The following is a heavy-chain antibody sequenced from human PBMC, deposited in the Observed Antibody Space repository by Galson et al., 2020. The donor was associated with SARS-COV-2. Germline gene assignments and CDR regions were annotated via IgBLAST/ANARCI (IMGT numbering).Heavy chain of an antibody. CDR2: LKQDGSAT. CDR1: GFSFSGFW. CDR3: AREGSSSSRYYYYGMDV. V-gene: IGHV3-7*01. Sequence: GGSLRLSCAASGFSFSGFWMTWVRQAPGKGLEWVANLKQDGSATYYVDSVKGRFTISRDNAQNSLYLQMNSLRAEDTAVYFCAREGSSSSRYYYYGMDVWGQGTTVTVSS. D-gene: IGHD6-6*01. J-gene: IGHJ6*02.